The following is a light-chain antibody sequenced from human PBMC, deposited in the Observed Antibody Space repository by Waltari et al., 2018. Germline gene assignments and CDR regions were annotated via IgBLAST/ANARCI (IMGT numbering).Light chain of an antibody. CDR2: EVT. CDR3: CSYAGGDTLI. V-gene: IGLV2-23*02. Sequence: QSALHQPASESGSPGQSVTISCTGTRSDVGGSCPGSWVQQHPGKAPTVIIYEVTKRPSGVSNRFSGSKSVNTASLTISGLQAEDEADYYCCSYAGGDTLIFGGGTKLTVL. J-gene: IGLJ2*01. CDR1: RSDVGGSCP.